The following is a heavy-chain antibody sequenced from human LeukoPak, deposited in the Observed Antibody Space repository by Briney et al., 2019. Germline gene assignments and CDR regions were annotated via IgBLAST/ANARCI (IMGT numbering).Heavy chain of an antibody. V-gene: IGHV3-23*01. CDR2: ISGSGGST. D-gene: IGHD6-13*01. CDR1: GFTFSSYA. J-gene: IGHJ4*02. Sequence: GGSLRLSCAASGFTFSSYAMSWVRQAPGKGLEWVSAISGSGGSTYYADSVKGRFTISRDNAKNSLYLQMNSLRAEDTAVYYCARDSGSSWYFGDCTLDYWGQGTLVTVSS. CDR3: ARDSGSSWYFGDCTLDY.